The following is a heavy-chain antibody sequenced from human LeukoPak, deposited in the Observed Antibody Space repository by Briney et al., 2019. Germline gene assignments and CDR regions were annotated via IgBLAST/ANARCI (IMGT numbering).Heavy chain of an antibody. CDR1: GFTFDDYA. D-gene: IGHD2-2*01. CDR3: AKAYCSSTSCYIDY. V-gene: IGHV3-9*01. J-gene: IGHJ4*02. Sequence: PGRSLRLSCAASGFTFDDYAMHWVRQAPGKGLEWVSGISWNSGSIGYADSVKGRFTISRDNAKNSLYLQMNSLGAEDTALYYCAKAYCSSTSCYIDYWGQGTLVTVSS. CDR2: ISWNSGSI.